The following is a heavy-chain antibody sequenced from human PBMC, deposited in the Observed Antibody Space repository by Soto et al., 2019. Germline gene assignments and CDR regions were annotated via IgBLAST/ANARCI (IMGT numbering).Heavy chain of an antibody. CDR3: ARDSMEYSSSSRWPHYYYYGMDV. Sequence: PSETLSLTCTVSGGSISSGGYYWSWIRQHPGKGLEWIGYIYYSGSTYYNPSLKSRVTISVDTSKNQFSLKLSSVTAADTAVYYCARDSMEYSSSSRWPHYYYYGMDVWGQGTTVTVSS. J-gene: IGHJ6*02. CDR1: GGSISSGGYY. V-gene: IGHV4-31*03. D-gene: IGHD6-6*01. CDR2: IYYSGST.